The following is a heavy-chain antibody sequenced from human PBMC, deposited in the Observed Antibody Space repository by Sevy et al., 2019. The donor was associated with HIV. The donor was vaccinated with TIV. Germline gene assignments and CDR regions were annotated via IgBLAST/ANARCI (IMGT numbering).Heavy chain of an antibody. D-gene: IGHD3-22*01. V-gene: IGHV3-21*01. CDR3: ARDPPPSYYDSSGYSPDAFDI. CDR2: ISSSSSYI. J-gene: IGHJ3*02. CDR1: GFTFSSYS. Sequence: GGSLRLSCAASGFTFSSYSMNWVRQAPGKGLEWVSSISSSSSYIYYADSVKGRFTISRDNAKNSRYLQMNCLRAEDTAVYYCARDPPPSYYDSSGYSPDAFDIWGQGTMVTVSS.